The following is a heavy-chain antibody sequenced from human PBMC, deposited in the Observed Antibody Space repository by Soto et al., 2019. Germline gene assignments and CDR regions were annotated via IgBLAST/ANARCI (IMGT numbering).Heavy chain of an antibody. CDR3: ARDQRSYGEVPFDY. CDR1: AYTFTGYY. V-gene: IGHV1-2*02. CDR2: IKSNGDDR. D-gene: IGHD3-16*01. J-gene: IGHJ4*02. Sequence: PAAKASCKAPAYTFTGYYINWVREVPGQGREWMGWIKSNGDDRKYAQKFQDRVTMTRDTSMNTVYMELSRLRSDDTAVYYCARDQRSYGEVPFDYWGQGTLVRVSS.